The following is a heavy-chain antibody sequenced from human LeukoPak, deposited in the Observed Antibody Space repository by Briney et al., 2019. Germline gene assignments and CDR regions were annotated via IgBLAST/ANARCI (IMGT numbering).Heavy chain of an antibody. Sequence: SETLSLTCIVSGGSISGYHWGWVRQPPGKGLEYISFIYYNGDTNYNPSLKSRVTMSVDTSKNQFSLILSSVTAADTAVYYCARLGDCGHDCYSHDYWGQGTLVTVSS. D-gene: IGHD2-21*01. J-gene: IGHJ4*02. V-gene: IGHV4-59*08. CDR1: GGSISGYH. CDR2: IYYNGDT. CDR3: ARLGDCGHDCYSHDY.